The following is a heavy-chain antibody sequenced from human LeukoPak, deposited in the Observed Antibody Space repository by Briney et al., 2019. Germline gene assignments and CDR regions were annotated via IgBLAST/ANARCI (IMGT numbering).Heavy chain of an antibody. CDR3: ARLRRMSSSLVFRAFDI. Sequence: PSETLSLTCTVSGGSISSGSYYWSWIRQPAGKGLEWIGRIYTSGSTNYNPFLKSRVTISVDMPKNQFSLKLSSVTAADTAVYYCARLRRMSSSLVFRAFDIWGQGTMVTVSS. CDR2: IYTSGST. V-gene: IGHV4-61*02. J-gene: IGHJ3*02. CDR1: GGSISSGSYY. D-gene: IGHD6-6*01.